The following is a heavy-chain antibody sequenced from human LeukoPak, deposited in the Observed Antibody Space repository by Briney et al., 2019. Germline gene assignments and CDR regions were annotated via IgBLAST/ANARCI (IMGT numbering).Heavy chain of an antibody. CDR3: TTRIITTSDF. J-gene: IGHJ4*02. Sequence: GGSLRLSCAASGFTFSNVWMNWVRQAPGKGLEWIGRIKKKIGGGTIEYAAPVKGRFTIARDDSKNTLYLQMNSLTTEDTAVYYCTTRIITTSDFWGQGTLVTVSS. V-gene: IGHV3-15*01. CDR2: IKKKIGGGTI. CDR1: GFTFSNVW. D-gene: IGHD3-3*01.